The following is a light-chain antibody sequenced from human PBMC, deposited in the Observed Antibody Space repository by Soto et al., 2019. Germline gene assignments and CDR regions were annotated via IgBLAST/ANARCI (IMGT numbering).Light chain of an antibody. J-gene: IGLJ2*01. CDR1: SSNIGNNY. CDR3: AAWDDSLNSVI. V-gene: IGLV1-47*01. Sequence: QSVLTQPPSASGTPGQRVSISCSGGSSNIGNNYVYWYQHLPGTAPKLLIYTNNQRPSGVPDRFSASKSGTSATLAISGLRSEDEADYYCAAWDDSLNSVIFGGGTKLIVL. CDR2: TNN.